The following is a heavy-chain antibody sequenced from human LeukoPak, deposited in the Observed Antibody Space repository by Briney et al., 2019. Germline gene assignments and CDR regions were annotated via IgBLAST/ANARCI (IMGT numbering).Heavy chain of an antibody. CDR2: IHYTGST. CDR3: ARGGYYGSGNDFRFDP. D-gene: IGHD3-10*01. V-gene: IGHV4-59*01. CDR1: GGSISSYY. J-gene: IGHJ5*02. Sequence: SETLSLTCTVSGGSISSYYWSWIRQSPGKGLECIGYIHYTGSTNYNPSLKSRVTISVETSKNQFSLKLKSVTAAHTAVYYCARGGYYGSGNDFRFDPWGQGTLVTVSS.